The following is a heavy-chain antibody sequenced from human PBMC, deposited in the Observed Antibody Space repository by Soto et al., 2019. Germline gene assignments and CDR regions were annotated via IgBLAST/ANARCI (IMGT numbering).Heavy chain of an antibody. D-gene: IGHD3-22*01. J-gene: IGHJ6*02. CDR1: GGSFSGYY. CDR3: ARGLAGGYYDSSGYSRYGMDV. V-gene: IGHV4-34*01. CDR2: INHSGST. Sequence: SETLSLTCAVYGGSFSGYYWSWIRQPPGKGLEWIGEINHSGSTNYNPSLKSRVTISVDTSKNQFSLKLSSVTAADTAVYYCARGLAGGYYDSSGYSRYGMDVWGQGTTVTVSS.